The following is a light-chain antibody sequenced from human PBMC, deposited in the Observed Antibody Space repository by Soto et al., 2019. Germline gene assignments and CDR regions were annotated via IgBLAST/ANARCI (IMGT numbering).Light chain of an antibody. CDR2: DAS. CDR3: QQRSDRAFT. J-gene: IGKJ3*01. V-gene: IGKV3-11*01. Sequence: EIVLTQSPATLSLSPGERATLSCRASQSVSDYLGWYQQKPGQPPRLLIYDASHRSTGIPARFSGSGSGTDFTLTISSLEPEDFAVYYCQQRSDRAFTFGPGTTVDIK. CDR1: QSVSDY.